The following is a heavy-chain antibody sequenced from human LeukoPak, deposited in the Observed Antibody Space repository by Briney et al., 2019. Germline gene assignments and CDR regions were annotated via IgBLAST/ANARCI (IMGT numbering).Heavy chain of an antibody. D-gene: IGHD5-24*01. Sequence: GSSVKVSCKASGGTFSSYAISWVRQAPGQGLEWMGGIIPIFGTANYAQKFQGRVTITADKSTSTAYMELSSLRSEDTAVYYCARDSQDGYNSAFDYWGQGTLVTVSS. V-gene: IGHV1-69*06. CDR2: IIPIFGTA. CDR1: GGTFSSYA. CDR3: ARDSQDGYNSAFDY. J-gene: IGHJ4*02.